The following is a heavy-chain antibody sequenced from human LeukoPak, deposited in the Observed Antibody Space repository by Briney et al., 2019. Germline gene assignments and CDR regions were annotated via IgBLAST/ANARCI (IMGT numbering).Heavy chain of an antibody. Sequence: GGSLRLSCAASGFTFSSYWMHWVRQAPGKGLVGVSRVKGDGSFTNYADSVYGRFTISRDNAKNTLYLHMHSLRAEDTAVYYCVRDGDDFNFDYWGQGNLVTVSS. CDR2: VKGDGSFT. V-gene: IGHV3-74*01. CDR3: VRDGDDFNFDY. CDR1: GFTFSSYW. J-gene: IGHJ4*02. D-gene: IGHD5-24*01.